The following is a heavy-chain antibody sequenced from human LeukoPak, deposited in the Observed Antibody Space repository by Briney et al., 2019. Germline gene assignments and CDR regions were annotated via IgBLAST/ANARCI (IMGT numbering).Heavy chain of an antibody. Sequence: GGSLRLSCAASGFTFSSYAMSWVRQAPGKGLQWVSSIGGSGGSTYYADSVKGRFTISRDNSKNTLYLQMNSLRAEDTAVYYCAKVETAAAATLRGFDYWGQGTLVTVSS. D-gene: IGHD6-13*01. CDR2: IGGSGGST. V-gene: IGHV3-23*01. J-gene: IGHJ4*02. CDR3: AKVETAAAATLRGFDY. CDR1: GFTFSSYA.